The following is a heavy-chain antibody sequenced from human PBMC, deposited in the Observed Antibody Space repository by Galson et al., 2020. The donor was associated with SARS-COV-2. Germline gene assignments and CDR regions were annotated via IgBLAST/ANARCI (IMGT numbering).Heavy chain of an antibody. V-gene: IGHV3-33*06. J-gene: IGHJ6*02. Sequence: GGSLRLSCAAYGFTFSSYGMHCVRQAQGKGLEWVAVIWYDGSNKYYADSVKGRFTISRDNSKNTLYLQMNSLRAEDTAVYYCAKDRRALLWFGELFYGMDVWGQGTTVTVSS. CDR1: GFTFSSYG. CDR2: IWYDGSNK. CDR3: AKDRRALLWFGELFYGMDV. D-gene: IGHD3-10*01.